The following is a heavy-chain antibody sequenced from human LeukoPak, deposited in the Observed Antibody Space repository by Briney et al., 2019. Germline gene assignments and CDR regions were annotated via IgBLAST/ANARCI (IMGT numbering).Heavy chain of an antibody. CDR2: IYHGGST. J-gene: IGHJ5*02. CDR1: GYSISSGYY. CDR3: ARGLVVMGPGNWFDP. Sequence: SETLSLTCTVSGYSISSGYYWGWIRQPPGKGLEWIGSIYHGGSTYYNPSLKSRVTISVDTSKNQFSLKLSSVTAADTAVYYCARGLVVMGPGNWFDPWGQGTLVTVSS. D-gene: IGHD3-22*01. V-gene: IGHV4-38-2*02.